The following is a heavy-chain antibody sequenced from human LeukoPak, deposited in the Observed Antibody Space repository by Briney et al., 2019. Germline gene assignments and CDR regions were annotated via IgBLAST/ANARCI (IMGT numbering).Heavy chain of an antibody. J-gene: IGHJ4*02. D-gene: IGHD3-22*01. CDR3: AKTTTGDSSGYDSVRPTDY. V-gene: IGHV3-9*01. Sequence: GRSLRLSCAASGFTFDDYAMHWVRQAPGKGLEWVSGISWNSGSIGYADSVKGRFTISRDNSKNTLYLQMNSLRAEDTAVYYCAKTTTGDSSGYDSVRPTDYWGQGTLVTVSS. CDR2: ISWNSGSI. CDR1: GFTFDDYA.